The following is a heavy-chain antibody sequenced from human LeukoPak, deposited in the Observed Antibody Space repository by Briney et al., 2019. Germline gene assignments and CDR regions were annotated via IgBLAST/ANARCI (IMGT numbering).Heavy chain of an antibody. CDR3: AKDGVQVGYFDY. Sequence: GGSLRLSCAASGFTFSSYAMSWVRQAPGKGLEWVSAISGSGGSTYYAGSVKGRFTISRDNSKNTLYLQMNSLRAEDTAVYYCAKDGVQVGYFDYWGQGTLVTVSS. CDR2: ISGSGGST. D-gene: IGHD3-10*01. J-gene: IGHJ4*02. CDR1: GFTFSSYA. V-gene: IGHV3-23*01.